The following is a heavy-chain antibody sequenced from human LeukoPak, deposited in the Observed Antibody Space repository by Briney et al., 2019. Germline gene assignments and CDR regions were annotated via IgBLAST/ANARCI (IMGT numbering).Heavy chain of an antibody. J-gene: IGHJ4*02. CDR1: GGSISSGAYY. CDR2: IYTSGST. Sequence: PSQTLSLTCTVTGGSISSGAYYWSWIRQPAGKGLEWIGRIYTSGSTNYNPSLKSRVTMSVDTSKNQFSLKLSSVTAADTAVYYCARGTMVRGVNAIDYWGQGTLVTVSS. CDR3: ARGTMVRGVNAIDY. V-gene: IGHV4-61*02. D-gene: IGHD3-10*01.